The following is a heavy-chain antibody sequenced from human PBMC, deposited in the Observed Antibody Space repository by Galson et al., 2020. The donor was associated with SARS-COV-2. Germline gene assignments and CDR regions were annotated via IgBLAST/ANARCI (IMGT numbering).Heavy chain of an antibody. D-gene: IGHD1-26*01. CDR2: ISYDGSNK. CDR3: AGTLGVGATIAFDI. CDR1: GFTLSSYA. Sequence: GGSLRLSCAASGFTLSSYAMHWVRQAPGKGLEWVAVISYDGSNKYYADSVKGRFTISRDNSKNTLYLQMNSLRAEDTAVYYCAGTLGVGATIAFDIWGQGTMVTFSS. J-gene: IGHJ3*02. V-gene: IGHV3-30*01.